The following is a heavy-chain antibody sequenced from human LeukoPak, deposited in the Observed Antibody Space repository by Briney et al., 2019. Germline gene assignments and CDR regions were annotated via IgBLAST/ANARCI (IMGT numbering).Heavy chain of an antibody. V-gene: IGHV3-21*01. CDR3: ATGVGTTTYFDY. CDR1: GFTFSTYS. CDR2: ISSGSVYI. D-gene: IGHD1-26*01. J-gene: IGHJ4*02. Sequence: PGGSLRLSCAASGFTFSTYSINWVRQAPGKGLEWVSSISSGSVYIYCADSVKGRFTISRDNAKNSLYLQMNSLRAEDTAVYYCATGVGTTTYFDYWGQGTLVTVSS.